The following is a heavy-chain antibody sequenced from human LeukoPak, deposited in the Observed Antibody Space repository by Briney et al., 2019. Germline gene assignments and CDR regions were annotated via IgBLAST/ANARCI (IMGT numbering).Heavy chain of an antibody. CDR1: GFSLSTTGVA. CDR2: TYWNNDK. CDR3: AHKRRGSGSYTM. D-gene: IGHD3-10*01. V-gene: IGHV2-5*01. J-gene: IGHJ4*02. Sequence: SGPTLVKPTQTLTLTCTFSGFSLSTTGVAVAWIRQPPGKALEWLAVTYWNNDKSYSPSLKNRLTITQDTSKNQVILIMANMDPVDTGTYYCAHKRRGSGSYTMWGQGTLVTVSS.